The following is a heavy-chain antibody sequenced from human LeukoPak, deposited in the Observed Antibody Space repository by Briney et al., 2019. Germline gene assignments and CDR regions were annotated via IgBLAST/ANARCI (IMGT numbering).Heavy chain of an antibody. V-gene: IGHV3-23*01. D-gene: IGHD3-9*01. CDR1: GFTFSSYA. Sequence: GGSLRLSCAASGFTFSSYAMSWVRQAPGKGLEWDSTISGSGGSTYYADSVKGRFTISRDNSKNTLYLQMNSLRAEDTAVYYCAKDELRYCDWLPSPPDYWGQGTLVTVSS. J-gene: IGHJ4*02. CDR3: AKDELRYCDWLPSPPDY. CDR2: ISGSGGST.